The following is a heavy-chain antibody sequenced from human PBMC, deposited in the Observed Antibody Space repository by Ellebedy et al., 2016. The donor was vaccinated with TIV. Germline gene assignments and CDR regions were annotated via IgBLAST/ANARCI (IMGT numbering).Heavy chain of an antibody. D-gene: IGHD1-14*01. CDR1: GFTFTDYY. CDR3: ARARASPDRVFDI. V-gene: IGHV1-2*02. J-gene: IGHJ3*02. Sequence: AASVKVSCKASGFTFTDYYLDWMRQAPEEGLEWMGWINPNTGGTTFAQKFQGRVAMTRDTSISTAYMELSRLTSDDTAVYYCARARASPDRVFDIWGQGTMVTVSS. CDR2: INPNTGGT.